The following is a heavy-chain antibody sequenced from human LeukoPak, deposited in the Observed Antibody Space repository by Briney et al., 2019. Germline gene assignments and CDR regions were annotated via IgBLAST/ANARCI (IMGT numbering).Heavy chain of an antibody. Sequence: SETLSLTCAVYGGSFSGYYWSWIRQPAGKGLEWIGRIYTSGSTNYNPSLKSRVTMSVDTSKNQFSLKLSSVTAADTAVYYCAREIAVAGTSFDYWGQGTLVTVSS. D-gene: IGHD6-19*01. CDR1: GGSFSGYY. V-gene: IGHV4-4*07. CDR3: AREIAVAGTSFDY. J-gene: IGHJ4*02. CDR2: IYTSGST.